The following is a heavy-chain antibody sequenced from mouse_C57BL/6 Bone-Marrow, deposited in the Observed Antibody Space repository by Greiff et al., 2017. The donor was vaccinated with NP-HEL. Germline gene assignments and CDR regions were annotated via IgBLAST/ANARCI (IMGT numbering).Heavy chain of an antibody. D-gene: IGHD2-3*01. Sequence: VQLQQSVAELVRPGASVKLSCTASGFNLKNTSMHWVKQRPEPGLEWIGRIDPANGITKYAPKFQGKATITAATSSNTAYLQLSSLTSEETAIYYCASWLLYYYARDYGGKGTSDTVSS. CDR2: IDPANGIT. CDR3: ASWLLYYYARDY. CDR1: GFNLKNTS. V-gene: IGHV14-3*01. J-gene: IGHJ4*01.